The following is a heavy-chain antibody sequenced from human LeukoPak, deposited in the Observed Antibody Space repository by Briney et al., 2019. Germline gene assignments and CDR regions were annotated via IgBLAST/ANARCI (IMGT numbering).Heavy chain of an antibody. Sequence: ASVKVSCKASGYTFTSYAVHWVCQAAGQRPEWLGKIKTGDGTAEISEKFQGRVTFSRDTDATIAYMELSSLTSEDTALYYCARVALGGYSSSPLEHWGQGTLVTVSS. J-gene: IGHJ4*02. D-gene: IGHD6-13*01. V-gene: IGHV1-3*04. CDR2: IKTGDGTA. CDR1: GYTFTSYA. CDR3: ARVALGGYSSSPLEH.